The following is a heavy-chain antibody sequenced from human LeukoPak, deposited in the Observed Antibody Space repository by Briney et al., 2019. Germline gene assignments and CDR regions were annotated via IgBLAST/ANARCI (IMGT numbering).Heavy chain of an antibody. D-gene: IGHD5-24*01. CDR3: AKDKKSGDAYDPIDY. V-gene: IGHV3-23*01. CDR2: FSGSGGST. CDR1: GFPFRSYD. Sequence: GGSLRLSCAASGFPFRSYDMSWGRQAAGGGLEWVSVFSGSGGSTYYADSVKGRFTISRDNSKNTLYLQMNSLRAEDAAVYYCAKDKKSGDAYDPIDYWGQGTLVTVSS. J-gene: IGHJ4*02.